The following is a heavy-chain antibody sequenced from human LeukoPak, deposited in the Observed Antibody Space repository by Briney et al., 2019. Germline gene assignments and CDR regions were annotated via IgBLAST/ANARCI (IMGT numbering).Heavy chain of an antibody. CDR1: GGSFSGYY. D-gene: IGHD3-22*01. CDR3: ASSTSYYYDSGAY. V-gene: IGHV4-34*01. Sequence: SETLSLTXAVNGGSFSGYYWSWIRQPPGKGLEWIGEINHSGSTNYNPSLKSRVTISVDTSKNQFSLKLSSVTAADTAVYYCASSTSYYYDSGAYWGQGTLVTVSS. CDR2: INHSGST. J-gene: IGHJ4*02.